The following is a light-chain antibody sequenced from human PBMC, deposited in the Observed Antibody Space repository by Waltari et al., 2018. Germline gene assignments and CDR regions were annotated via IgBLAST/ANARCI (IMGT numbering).Light chain of an antibody. J-gene: IGKJ4*01. Sequence: DIHLTQSPSFLSASVGDRVTITCRASQGISSNLAWYQQKPGKAPKLLIYRASTLQSGVPSRFSGSESGTDFTLTISSLQPEDFATYYCLQLNSYPRTFGQGTKVEFK. CDR1: QGISSN. CDR2: RAS. V-gene: IGKV1-9*01. CDR3: LQLNSYPRT.